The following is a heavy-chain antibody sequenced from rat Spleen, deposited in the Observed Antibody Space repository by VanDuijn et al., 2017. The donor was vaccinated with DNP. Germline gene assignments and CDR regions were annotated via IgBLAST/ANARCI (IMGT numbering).Heavy chain of an antibody. J-gene: IGHJ2*01. Sequence: EVQLVESGGALLQPGRSLKLSCAASGFTFSDYYMAWVRQAPTKGLEWVASIRTSGGNTYYRDSVRGRFTVSGDNAKSTLYLQMDSLRSEDTATYYCARRVYGGYLDYWGQGVMVTVSS. V-gene: IGHV5-25*01. CDR2: IRTSGGNT. CDR1: GFTFSDYY. CDR3: ARRVYGGYLDY. D-gene: IGHD1-11*01.